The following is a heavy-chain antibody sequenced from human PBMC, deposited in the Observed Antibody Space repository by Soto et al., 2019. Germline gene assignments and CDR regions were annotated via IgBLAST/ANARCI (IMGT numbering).Heavy chain of an antibody. D-gene: IGHD1-26*01. CDR3: ARKLGATWFDP. CDR1: GYSFTSYA. CDR2: INAGNGNT. Sequence: ASVKVSCKASGYSFTSYAMHWVRQAPGQRLEWMGWINAGNGNTKYSQKFQGRVTITRDTSASTAYMELSSLRSEDTAVYYCARKLGATWFDPWGQGTLVTVSS. J-gene: IGHJ5*02. V-gene: IGHV1-3*01.